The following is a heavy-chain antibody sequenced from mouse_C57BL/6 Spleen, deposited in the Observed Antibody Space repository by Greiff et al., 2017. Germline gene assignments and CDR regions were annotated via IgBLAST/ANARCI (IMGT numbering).Heavy chain of an antibody. CDR1: GFTFRDYY. CDR2: INYDGSST. CDR3: ARDPGYYSNYWYFDV. J-gene: IGHJ1*03. D-gene: IGHD2-5*01. V-gene: IGHV5-16*01. Sequence: EVKLEASEGGLVQPGSSMKLSCTASGFTFRDYYMAWVRQVPEKGLEWVANINYDGSSTYYLDSLKSRFIISRDNAKNILYLQMSSLKSEDTATYYCARDPGYYSNYWYFDVWGTGTTVTVSS.